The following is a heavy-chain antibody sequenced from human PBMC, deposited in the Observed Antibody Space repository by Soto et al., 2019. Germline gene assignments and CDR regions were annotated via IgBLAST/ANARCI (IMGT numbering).Heavy chain of an antibody. CDR2: VFYTGFT. V-gene: IGHV4-39*07. Sequence: PSETLSLTCAVSGGSISGSYYYWGWLRQSPGKGPEWIGSVFYTGFTSYNPSLESRVSVSVDTSKNQFSLKLSSVTAADTAVYYCARDAGEWLPSGFFDYWGQGTLVTVSS. D-gene: IGHD3-10*01. CDR3: ARDAGEWLPSGFFDY. J-gene: IGHJ4*02. CDR1: GGSISGSYYY.